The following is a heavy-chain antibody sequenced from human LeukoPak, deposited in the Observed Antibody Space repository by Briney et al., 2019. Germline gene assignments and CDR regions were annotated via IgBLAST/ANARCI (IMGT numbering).Heavy chain of an antibody. CDR2: IRADGTRI. CDR1: GFPLSSYW. D-gene: IGHD2-15*01. V-gene: IGHV3-74*01. CDR3: AKDLDPLSGITYKPIVGPFPVLAY. J-gene: IGHJ4*02. Sequence: GGSLRLSCAASGFPLSSYWMHWVRQAPGKGLEWVAQIRADGTRIVYGDSVKGRFTISRDNAKNTLYLQMNSLRAEDTAVYFCAKDLDPLSGITYKPIVGPFPVLAYWGQGTLVTVSS.